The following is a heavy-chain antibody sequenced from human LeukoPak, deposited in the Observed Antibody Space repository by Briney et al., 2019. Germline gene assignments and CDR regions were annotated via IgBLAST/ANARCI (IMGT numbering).Heavy chain of an antibody. J-gene: IGHJ6*02. CDR3: VRHIKPAGPWDGMDV. Sequence: ASVKVSCKASGYTFTSYGISWVRQAPGQGLDWVAWISAYNSNKNSAEKFQGRVTMTIDTSTSTAYMELRSLKSDDTAVYYCVRHIKPAGPWDGMDVWGQGTTVIASS. CDR1: GYTFTSYG. D-gene: IGHD1-26*01. CDR2: ISAYNSNK. V-gene: IGHV1-18*04.